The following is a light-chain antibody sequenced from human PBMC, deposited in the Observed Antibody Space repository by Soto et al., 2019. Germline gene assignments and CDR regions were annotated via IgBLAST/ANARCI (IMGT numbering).Light chain of an antibody. Sequence: DVVMTQSPLSLPVTLGQPASISCRSSRSLVYSDGNAYLNWFQQRPGQSPRRLIYKASNRDSGVXSXXSGSGAGTDFTLQINRVEAEDVGVYYCMQAPLWPPTFGRGPRVEIK. J-gene: IGKJ1*01. CDR1: RSLVYSDGNAY. V-gene: IGKV2-30*01. CDR2: KAS. CDR3: MQAPLWPPT.